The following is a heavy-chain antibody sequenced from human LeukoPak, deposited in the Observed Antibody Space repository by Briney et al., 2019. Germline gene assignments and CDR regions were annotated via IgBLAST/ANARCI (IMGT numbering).Heavy chain of an antibody. Sequence: GGSLRLSCEGSGFTFDDYGMSWVRQVPGKGLEWVSGINWNGDRIDYGDSVKGRFTISRDNSKNTLDLQMTSLRTEDTAVYYCARGVVTAYAAFDSWGQGTLVTVSS. CDR3: ARGVVTAYAAFDS. J-gene: IGHJ4*02. CDR2: INWNGDRI. D-gene: IGHD2-21*02. CDR1: GFTFDDYG. V-gene: IGHV3-20*04.